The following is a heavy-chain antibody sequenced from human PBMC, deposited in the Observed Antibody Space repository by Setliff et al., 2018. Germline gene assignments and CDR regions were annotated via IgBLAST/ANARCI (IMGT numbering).Heavy chain of an antibody. V-gene: IGHV4-39*01. CDR2: IYYSGTP. CDR1: GGAISGSNNY. Sequence: SETLSLTCAVSGGAISGSNNYWGWIRQPPGKGLEWIGSIYYSGTPNYNPPLQSRVTISVDTSKNEFSLQLSSVTAADTAVYYCARHRDGSFLDAPFDYWGQGALVTVSS. CDR3: ARHRDGSFLDAPFDY. J-gene: IGHJ4*02. D-gene: IGHD6-13*01.